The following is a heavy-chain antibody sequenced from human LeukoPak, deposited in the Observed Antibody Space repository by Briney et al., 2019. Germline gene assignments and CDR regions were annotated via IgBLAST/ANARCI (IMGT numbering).Heavy chain of an antibody. V-gene: IGHV3-23*01. CDR2: ISISGENT. D-gene: IGHD6-6*01. Sequence: GSLRLSCAASGLTFSSYAMSWVRQAPGKGLEWVSAISISGENTYYADSVKGRFTISRDTSRNTLYLQMHSLRAEDTAVYYCARLISTSSSRFSDYWGQGTLVTVSS. J-gene: IGHJ4*02. CDR1: GLTFSSYA. CDR3: ARLISTSSSRFSDY.